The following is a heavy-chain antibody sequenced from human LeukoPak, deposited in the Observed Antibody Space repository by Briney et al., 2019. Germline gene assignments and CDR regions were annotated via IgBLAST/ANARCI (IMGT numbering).Heavy chain of an antibody. D-gene: IGHD3-22*01. CDR2: ISYDGSNK. CDR1: GLTFSSYA. CDR3: ARDSYDSSGSGVDV. V-gene: IGHV3-30-3*01. J-gene: IGHJ6*02. Sequence: GRSLRLSCAASGLTFSSYAMHWVRQAPGKGLEWVAVISYDGSNKYYADSVKGRFTISRDNSKNTLYLQMNSLRAEDTAVYYCARDSYDSSGSGVDVWGQGTTVTVSS.